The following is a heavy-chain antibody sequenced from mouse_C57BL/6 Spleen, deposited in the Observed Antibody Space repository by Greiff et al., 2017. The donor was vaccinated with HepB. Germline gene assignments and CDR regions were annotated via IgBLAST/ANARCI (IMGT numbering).Heavy chain of an antibody. D-gene: IGHD3-2*02. CDR1: GYAFSSSW. Sequence: VKLMESGPELVKPGASVKISCKASGYAFSSSWMNWVKQRPGKGLEWIGRIYPGDGDTNYNGKFKGKATLTADKSSSTAYMQLSSLTSEDSAVYFCASELRLQAWFAYWGQGTLVTVSA. J-gene: IGHJ3*01. CDR2: IYPGDGDT. CDR3: ASELRLQAWFAY. V-gene: IGHV1-82*01.